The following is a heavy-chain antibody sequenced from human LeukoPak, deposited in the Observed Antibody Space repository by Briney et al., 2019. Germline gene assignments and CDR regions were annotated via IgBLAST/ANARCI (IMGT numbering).Heavy chain of an antibody. CDR1: GFTFSSYG. CDR2: ISYDGSNK. CDR3: AKDRDYSNYDWFDP. V-gene: IGHV3-30*18. D-gene: IGHD4-11*01. J-gene: IGHJ5*02. Sequence: GGSLRLSCAASGFTFSSYGMHWVRQAPGKGLEWVAVISYDGSNKYYADSVKGRFTISRDNSKNTLYLQMNSLRAEDTAVYYCAKDRDYSNYDWFDPWGQGTLVTVSS.